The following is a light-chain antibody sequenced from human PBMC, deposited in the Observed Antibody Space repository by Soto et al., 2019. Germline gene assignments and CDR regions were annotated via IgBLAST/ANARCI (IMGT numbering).Light chain of an antibody. V-gene: IGLV2-11*01. Sequence: QSALTQPRSVSGSPGQSVTISCTGTSSDVGGYNYVSWYQKYPGKAPRLMIYDVSKRPSGVADRFSGSKSGNTASLTISGLQAEDEADYYCCSHAGSFTLVFGGGTKLTVL. J-gene: IGLJ2*01. CDR1: SSDVGGYNY. CDR3: CSHAGSFTLV. CDR2: DVS.